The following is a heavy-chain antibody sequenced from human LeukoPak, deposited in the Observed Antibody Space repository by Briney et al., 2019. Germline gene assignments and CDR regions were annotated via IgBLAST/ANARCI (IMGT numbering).Heavy chain of an antibody. D-gene: IGHD1-26*01. V-gene: IGHV3-30*18. J-gene: IGHJ3*02. Sequence: PGGSLRLSCAASGFTFSSYGMHWVRQAPGKGLEWVAVISYDGSNKYYADSVKGRFTISRDNSKNTLYLQMNSLRAEDTAVHYCAKVGPGATKNAFDIWGQGTMVTVSS. CDR1: GFTFSSYG. CDR2: ISYDGSNK. CDR3: AKVGPGATKNAFDI.